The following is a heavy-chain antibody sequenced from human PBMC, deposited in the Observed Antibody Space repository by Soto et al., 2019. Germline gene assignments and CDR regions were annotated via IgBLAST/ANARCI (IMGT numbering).Heavy chain of an antibody. D-gene: IGHD3-10*01. V-gene: IGHV1-2*04. CDR1: GYTFTCYY. Sequence: ASVKVSSKASGYTFTCYYMHWVRQAPGQGLEWMGWINPNSGGTNYAQKFQGWVTMTRDTSISTAYMELSRLRSDDTAVYYCARALGSAPYYFDYWGQGTLVTVSS. CDR3: ARALGSAPYYFDY. CDR2: INPNSGGT. J-gene: IGHJ4*02.